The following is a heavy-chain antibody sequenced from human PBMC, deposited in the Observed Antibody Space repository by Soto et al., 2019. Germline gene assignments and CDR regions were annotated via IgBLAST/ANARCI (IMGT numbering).Heavy chain of an antibody. CDR1: GFTFSSYW. V-gene: IGHV3-7*01. CDR3: ARGTDTAMDYFDY. J-gene: IGHJ4*02. Sequence: GGSLRLSCAASGFTFSSYWMSWVRQAPGKGLERVANIKQDGSEKYYVDSVKGRFTISRDNAKNSLYLQMNSLRAEDTAVYYCARGTDTAMDYFDYWGQGTLVTVSS. CDR2: IKQDGSEK. D-gene: IGHD5-18*01.